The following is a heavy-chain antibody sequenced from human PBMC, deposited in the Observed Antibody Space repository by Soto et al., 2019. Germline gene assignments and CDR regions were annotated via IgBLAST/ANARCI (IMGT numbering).Heavy chain of an antibody. V-gene: IGHV3-13*01. D-gene: IGHD2-8*02. CDR3: ARQASYWHGGGGWFDP. J-gene: IGHJ5*02. CDR1: GFTFSAYD. Sequence: EVPLVESGGGLVQPGGSLRLSCAASGFTFSAYDMHWVRQTTGKGLEWVAAIGTQHDAYYPDSVKGRFTISRENAKNSLYLQMNSLGAGDTAVYYCARQASYWHGGGGWFDPWGQGTLVTVSS. CDR2: IGTQHDA.